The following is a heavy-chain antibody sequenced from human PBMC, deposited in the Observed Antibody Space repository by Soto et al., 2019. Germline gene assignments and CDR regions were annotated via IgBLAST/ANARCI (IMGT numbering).Heavy chain of an antibody. Sequence: QVQLQESGPGLVKPSQTLSLTYTVSGGSISSGGYYWSWIRQHPGKGLEWIGYIYYSGSTYYNPSLKSRVTISVDTSKNQFSLKLSSVTAADTAVYYCASASRIVVVPAANPYYYYYGMDVWGQGTTVTVSS. J-gene: IGHJ6*02. CDR2: IYYSGST. CDR3: ASASRIVVVPAANPYYYYYGMDV. CDR1: GGSISSGGYY. D-gene: IGHD2-2*01. V-gene: IGHV4-31*03.